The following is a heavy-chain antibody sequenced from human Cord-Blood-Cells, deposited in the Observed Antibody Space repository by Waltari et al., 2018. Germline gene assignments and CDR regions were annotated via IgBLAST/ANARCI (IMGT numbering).Heavy chain of an antibody. CDR1: GGTFSSYA. CDR2: IIPILGIA. J-gene: IGHJ4*02. Sequence: QVQLVQSGAEVKKPGSSVKVSCKASGGTFSSYAFSWVRQAPGQGLEWMGRIIPILGIANYAQKFQGRVTITADKSTSTAYMELSSLRSEDTAVYYCARDRGRAARPHHFDYWGQGTLVTVSS. V-gene: IGHV1-69*09. D-gene: IGHD6-6*01. CDR3: ARDRGRAARPHHFDY.